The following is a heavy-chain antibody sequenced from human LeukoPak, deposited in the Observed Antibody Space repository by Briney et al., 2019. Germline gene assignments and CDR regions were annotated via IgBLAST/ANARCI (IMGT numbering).Heavy chain of an antibody. CDR2: IYYSGST. D-gene: IGHD2-2*02. CDR1: GGSISSSSYY. Sequence: PSETLSLTCTVSGGSISSSSYYWGWIRQPPGKGLEWIGSIYYSGSTYYNPSLKSRVTISVDTSKNQFSLKLSSVTAADTAVYYCARRYCSSTSCYIGWLDPWGQGTLVTVSS. V-gene: IGHV4-39*01. J-gene: IGHJ5*02. CDR3: ARRYCSSTSCYIGWLDP.